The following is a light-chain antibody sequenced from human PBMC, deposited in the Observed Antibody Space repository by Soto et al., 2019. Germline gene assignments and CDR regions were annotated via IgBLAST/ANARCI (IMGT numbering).Light chain of an antibody. J-gene: IGKJ4*01. CDR2: LGS. V-gene: IGKV2-28*01. CDR1: LSLLHSNGYKY. CDR3: MQTLQTPLT. Sequence: DIVMTQSPLSLATIPGEPASISCSSYLSLLHSNGYKYLDWYLQKPGQSPQLLIYLGSNRASGVPDRFSGSGSGTDFTLKISRVEAEDVGIYYCMQTLQTPLTFGGGTKVDIK.